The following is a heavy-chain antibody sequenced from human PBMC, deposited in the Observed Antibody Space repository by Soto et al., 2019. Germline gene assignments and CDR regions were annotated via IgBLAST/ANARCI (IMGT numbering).Heavy chain of an antibody. D-gene: IGHD2-15*01. J-gene: IGHJ5*02. CDR2: IYYSGST. V-gene: IGHV4-39*01. CDR1: VGSISSSSYY. CDR3: ARVVDGP. Sequence: SETLSLTCTVSVGSISSSSYYWGWIRQPPGKGLEWIGSIYYSGSTYYNPSLKSRVTISVDTSKNQFSLKLSSVTAADTAVYYCARVVDGPWGQGTLVTVSS.